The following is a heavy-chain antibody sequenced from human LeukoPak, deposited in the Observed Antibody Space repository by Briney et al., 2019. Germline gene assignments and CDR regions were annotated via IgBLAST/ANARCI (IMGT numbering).Heavy chain of an antibody. CDR3: ARVLIRGVFDY. CDR2: IYYSGST. CDR1: GGSISSYY. V-gene: IGHV4-59*08. D-gene: IGHD3-10*01. J-gene: IGHJ4*02. Sequence: SETLSLTCTVSGGSISSYYWSWIRQPPGRGLEWIGYIYYSGSTNYNPSLKSRVTISVDTSKNQFSLKLSSVTAADTAVYYCARVLIRGVFDYWGQGTLVTVSS.